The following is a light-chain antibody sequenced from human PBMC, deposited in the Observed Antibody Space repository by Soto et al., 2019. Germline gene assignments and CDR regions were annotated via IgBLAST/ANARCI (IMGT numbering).Light chain of an antibody. CDR1: SSDVGGYNY. J-gene: IGLJ3*02. Sequence: QSALTQPASVSGSPGHSVTISCTGTSSDVGGYNYVSWYQQHPGKAPKLMIYDVRSRPSGVANRFAGSTSGNTASLTISGLQAEDEADYYCSSYTSNSTRVFGGGTKLTVL. CDR2: DVR. V-gene: IGLV2-14*01. CDR3: SSYTSNSTRV.